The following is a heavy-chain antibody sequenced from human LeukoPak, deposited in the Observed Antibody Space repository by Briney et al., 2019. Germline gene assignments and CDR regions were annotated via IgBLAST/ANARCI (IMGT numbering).Heavy chain of an antibody. CDR1: GFIFSDYY. CDR2: ISSSGNTI. CDR3: ATSQSSVAGIIGD. D-gene: IGHD6-19*01. V-gene: IGHV3-11*04. Sequence: SGGSLRLSCAASGFIFSDYYMSWIRQAPGKGLEWVSYISSSGNTINYADSVKGRFTISRDNAKNSLYLQMNSLRVEDTAVYYCATSQSSVAGIIGDWGQGTLVTVSS. J-gene: IGHJ4*02.